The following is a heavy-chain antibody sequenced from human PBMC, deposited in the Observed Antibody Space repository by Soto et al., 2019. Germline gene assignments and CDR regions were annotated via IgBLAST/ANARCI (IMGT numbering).Heavy chain of an antibody. V-gene: IGHV4-30-4*01. CDR2: IYYSGST. J-gene: IGHJ3*02. CDR1: GGSISSGDYY. D-gene: IGHD3-10*01. CDR3: ARTYGSGSYYNRGAFDI. Sequence: QVQLQESGPGLVKPSQTLSLTCTVSGGSISSGDYYWSWIRQPPGKGLEWIGYIYYSGSTYYNPALKSRVTISVDTSKNQFSLKLSSVTAADTAVYYCARTYGSGSYYNRGAFDIWGQGTMVTVSS.